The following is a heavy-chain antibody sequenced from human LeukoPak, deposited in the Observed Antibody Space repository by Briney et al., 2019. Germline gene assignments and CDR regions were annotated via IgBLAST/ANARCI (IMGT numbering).Heavy chain of an antibody. D-gene: IGHD3-3*01. CDR2: INPNSGGT. CDR1: GYTITDYY. J-gene: IGHJ5*02. V-gene: IGHV1-2*02. CDR3: ARENRARREWDWFDP. Sequence: ASVKVSCRASGYTITDYYIHWVRQAPGQGLEWMGWINPNSGGTNYAQKFQGRVTMTRDTSISTAYMELSRLRSDDTAVYYCARENRARREWDWFDPWGQGTLVTVSS.